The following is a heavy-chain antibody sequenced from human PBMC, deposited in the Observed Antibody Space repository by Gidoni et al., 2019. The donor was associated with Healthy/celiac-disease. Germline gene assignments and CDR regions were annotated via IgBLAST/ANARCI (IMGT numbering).Heavy chain of an antibody. CDR3: ARGVAVAVFSGPNSSGYYGGHWFDP. D-gene: IGHD3-22*01. Sequence: QVQLQQWGAGLLKPSETLSLTCAVYGGSFSGYYWSWIRQPPGKGLEWIGEINHRGSTNYNPSLKSRVTISVDTSKNQFSLKLSSVTAADTAVYYCARGVAVAVFSGPNSSGYYGGHWFDPWGQGTLVTVSS. CDR1: GGSFSGYY. V-gene: IGHV4-34*01. CDR2: INHRGST. J-gene: IGHJ5*02.